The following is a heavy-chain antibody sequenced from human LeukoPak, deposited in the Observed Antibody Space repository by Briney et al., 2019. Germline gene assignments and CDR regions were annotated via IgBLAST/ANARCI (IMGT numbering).Heavy chain of an antibody. CDR1: GYTFTGYY. D-gene: IGHD2-2*01. Sequence: GASVKVSCKASGYTFTGYYMHWVRQAPGQGLEWMGRINPNSGGTNYAQKFQGRVTITTDTSISPAYMELSRLRSDDTAVYYCARAEMPPAAPYNWFDPWGQGTLVTVSS. CDR3: ARAEMPPAAPYNWFDP. V-gene: IGHV1-2*06. CDR2: INPNSGGT. J-gene: IGHJ5*02.